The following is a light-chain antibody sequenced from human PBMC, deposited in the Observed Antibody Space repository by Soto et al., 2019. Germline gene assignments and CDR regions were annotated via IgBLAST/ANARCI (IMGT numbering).Light chain of an antibody. CDR3: HQYGSAPAWT. Sequence: EIVLTQSPGTLSLFPGERATLSCRASQSISSSYLAWYQQKPGQAPRLLIYGASSRATGIPDRFSGAGSAKDFTLTIRRLEPEDFAVYYCHQYGSAPAWTFGQGTKVEIK. J-gene: IGKJ1*01. CDR2: GAS. V-gene: IGKV3-20*01. CDR1: QSISSSY.